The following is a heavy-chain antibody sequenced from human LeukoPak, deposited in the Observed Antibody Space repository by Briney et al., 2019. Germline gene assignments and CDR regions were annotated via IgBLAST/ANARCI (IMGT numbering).Heavy chain of an antibody. D-gene: IGHD6-13*01. CDR1: GGSVSSSDY. CDR2: VYYSGST. J-gene: IGHJ4*02. CDR3: ARGRSSSSWYGY. Sequence: SETLSLTCSVSGGSVSSSDYWGWIRQPPGKGLEWIGSVYYSGSTYYNPSLKSRVTISVDTSKNQFSLKLSSVTAADTAVYYCARGRSSSSWYGYWGQGTLVTVSS. V-gene: IGHV4-39*01.